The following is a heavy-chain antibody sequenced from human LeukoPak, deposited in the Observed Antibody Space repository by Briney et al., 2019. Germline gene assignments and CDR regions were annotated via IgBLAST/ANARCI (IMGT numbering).Heavy chain of an antibody. CDR1: GFTFSSYA. CDR2: ISGSGGST. CDR3: AKDTPLDYYDSSGFWDY. J-gene: IGHJ4*02. D-gene: IGHD3-22*01. Sequence: PGGSLRLSCAASGFTFSSYAMSWVRQAPGKGLEWVSAISGSGGSTYYADSVKGRFTISRDNSKNTLYPQMNSLRAEDTAVYYCAKDTPLDYYDSSGFWDYWGQGTLVTVSS. V-gene: IGHV3-23*01.